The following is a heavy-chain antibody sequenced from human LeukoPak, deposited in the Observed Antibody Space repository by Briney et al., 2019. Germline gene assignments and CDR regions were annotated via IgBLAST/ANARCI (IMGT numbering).Heavy chain of an antibody. V-gene: IGHV3-7*01. D-gene: IGHD2-2*01. CDR1: GFTFSSYW. CDR3: ARDHAYRADY. CDR2: INQDGSKK. Sequence: PGGSLRLSCAASGFTFSSYWMSWVRQAPGKGLEWVANINQDGSKKYYADSLKGRFTISRDNAKNSLYLQMSSLRAEDTAVYYCARDHAYRADYWGQGTLVAVSS. J-gene: IGHJ4*02.